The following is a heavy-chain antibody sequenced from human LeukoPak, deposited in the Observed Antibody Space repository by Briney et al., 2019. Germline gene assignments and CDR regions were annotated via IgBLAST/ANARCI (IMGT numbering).Heavy chain of an antibody. CDR2: IKSKTDGGTT. J-gene: IGHJ4*02. CDR3: ARDLTTYDSSGYSGLDY. Sequence: GGSLRLSCAASGFTFSNAWMSWVRQAPGKGLEWVGRIKSKTDGGTTDYAAPVKGRFTISRDDSKNTLYLQMNSLRAEDTAVYYCARDLTTYDSSGYSGLDYWGQGTLVTVSS. D-gene: IGHD3-22*01. CDR1: GFTFSNAW. V-gene: IGHV3-15*01.